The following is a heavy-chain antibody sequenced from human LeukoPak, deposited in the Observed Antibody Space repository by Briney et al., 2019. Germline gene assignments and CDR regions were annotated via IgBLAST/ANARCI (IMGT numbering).Heavy chain of an antibody. CDR3: ARGDYGGSDY. D-gene: IGHD4-23*01. CDR1: GGSISSYY. V-gene: IGHV4-59*01. CDR2: VYYSGST. J-gene: IGHJ4*02. Sequence: PSETLSLTCTVSGGSISSYYWSWIRQPPGKGLEWIGYVYYSGSTNYNPSLKSRVTISVDTSKNQFSLKLSSVTAADTAVYYCARGDYGGSDYWGQGTLATVSS.